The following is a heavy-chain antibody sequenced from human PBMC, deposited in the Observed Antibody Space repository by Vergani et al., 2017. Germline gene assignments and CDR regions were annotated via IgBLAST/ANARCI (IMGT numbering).Heavy chain of an antibody. D-gene: IGHD4-23*01. CDR3: AREVTSQYYYYSMNV. CDR2: ISSSSSYI. Sequence: EVQLVESGGGLVKPGGSLRLSCAASGFTFSSYSMNWVRQAPGKGLEWVSSISSSSSYIYYADSVKGRFTISRDNAKNSLYLQMNSLRAEDTAVYYCAREVTSQYYYYSMNVWGQGTTVTVSS. CDR1: GFTFSSYS. V-gene: IGHV3-21*01. J-gene: IGHJ6*02.